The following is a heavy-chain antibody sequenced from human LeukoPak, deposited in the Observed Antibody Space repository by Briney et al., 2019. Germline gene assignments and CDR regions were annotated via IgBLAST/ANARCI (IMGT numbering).Heavy chain of an antibody. V-gene: IGHV3-30*03. CDR3: ATYRRPFSDWGSYYFDY. D-gene: IGHD3-16*01. Sequence: PGGSLRLSCAASGFTFSSYGMHWVRQAPGKGLEWVAVISYDGSNKYYADSVKGRFTISRDNSKNTLYLQLNSLRAEDTALYYCATYRRPFSDWGSYYFDYWGQGTLVTVSS. CDR2: ISYDGSNK. J-gene: IGHJ4*02. CDR1: GFTFSSYG.